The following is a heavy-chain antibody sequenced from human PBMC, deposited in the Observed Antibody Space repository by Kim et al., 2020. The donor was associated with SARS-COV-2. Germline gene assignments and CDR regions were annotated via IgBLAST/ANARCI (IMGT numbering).Heavy chain of an antibody. CDR3: TTRSIRNKFDY. CDR2: K. V-gene: IGHV3-15*01. J-gene: IGHJ4*02. Sequence: KDYAAPVKGRFTISRDDSENTLYLQMNSLKTEDTAVYYCTTRSIRNKFDYWGQGTLVTVSS.